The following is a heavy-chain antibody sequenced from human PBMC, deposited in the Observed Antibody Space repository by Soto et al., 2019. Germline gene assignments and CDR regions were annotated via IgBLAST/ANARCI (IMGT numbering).Heavy chain of an antibody. CDR2: IPQDGVDG. CDR3: ARDRLILPAHDFFYGSDV. Sequence: PGGTLRLSCEVSGFTFSMYSMSWVRQSPGKGLEWVAKIPQDGVDGHYADSVKGRFIISRDNDKNSLHLQLNNLRAEDTAVYYCARDRLILPAHDFFYGSDVWGRGATVTVSS. V-gene: IGHV3-7*03. D-gene: IGHD2-21*02. J-gene: IGHJ6*02. CDR1: GFTFSMYS.